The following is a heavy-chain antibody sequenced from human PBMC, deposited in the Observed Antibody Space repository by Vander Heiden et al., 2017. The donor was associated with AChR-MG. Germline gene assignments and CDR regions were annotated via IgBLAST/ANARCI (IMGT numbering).Heavy chain of an antibody. CDR1: GLPFTAAW. CDR2: IKSNSDGGIT. J-gene: IGHJ5*02. CDR3: TTLSLWNYVLET. Sequence: DVHLVESGGGLVKPGGSLRLPCAVSGLPFTAAWLNWVRQAPGKGLEWIGRIKSNSDGGITDHAAPVKGRFTISRDDSKNTLYLQMDSLKTEDTGVYYCTTLSLWNYVLETWGQGSLVTVSS. V-gene: IGHV3-15*01. D-gene: IGHD1-7*01.